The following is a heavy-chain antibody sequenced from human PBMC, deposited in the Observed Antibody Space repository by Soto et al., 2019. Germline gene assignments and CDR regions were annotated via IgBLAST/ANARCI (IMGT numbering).Heavy chain of an antibody. V-gene: IGHV1-69*01. J-gene: IGHJ6*02. CDR1: GGTFSSYA. D-gene: IGHD3-10*01. CDR2: IIPIFGTA. CDR3: ARDYRPYYYGSARSGYYYYGMDV. Sequence: QVQLVQSGAEVKKPGSSVKVSCKASGGTFSSYAISWVRQAPGQGLEWMGGIIPIFGTANYAQKFQGRVTITADESTSTDYMELSSLRSEDTALYYCARDYRPYYYGSARSGYYYYGMDVWGQGTTVTVSS.